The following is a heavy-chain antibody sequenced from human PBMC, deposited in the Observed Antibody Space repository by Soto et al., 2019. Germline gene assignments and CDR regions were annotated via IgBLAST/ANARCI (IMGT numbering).Heavy chain of an antibody. D-gene: IGHD3-10*01. CDR3: ARDRVLLWFGDQDRHYFDY. Sequence: KQSQTLSLTCTVSGGSISSGGYYWSWIRQHPGKGLEWIGYIYYSGSTYYNPSLKSRVTISVDTSKNQFSLKLSSVTAADTAVYYCARDRVLLWFGDQDRHYFDYWGQGTLVTVSS. V-gene: IGHV4-31*03. CDR2: IYYSGST. CDR1: GGSISSGGYY. J-gene: IGHJ4*02.